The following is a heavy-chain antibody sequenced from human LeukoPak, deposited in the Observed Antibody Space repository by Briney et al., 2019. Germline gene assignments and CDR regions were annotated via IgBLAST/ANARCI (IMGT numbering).Heavy chain of an antibody. CDR2: ISYDGSNK. CDR1: GFTFSSYG. J-gene: IGHJ4*02. CDR3: AKGPGIAVAGFDY. D-gene: IGHD6-19*01. Sequence: GGSLRLSCAASGFTFSSYGMHWVRQAPGKGLEWVAVISYDGSNKYYADSVKGRFTISRDNSKTTLYLQMNSLRAEDTAVYYCAKGPGIAVAGFDYWGQGTLVTVSS. V-gene: IGHV3-30*18.